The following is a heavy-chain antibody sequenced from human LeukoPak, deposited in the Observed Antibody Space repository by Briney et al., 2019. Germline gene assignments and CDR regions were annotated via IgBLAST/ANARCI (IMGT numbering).Heavy chain of an antibody. CDR1: GYTFTGYY. V-gene: IGHV1-8*03. CDR3: ARGRSSPVNWFDP. D-gene: IGHD6-6*01. J-gene: IGHJ5*02. Sequence: GASVKVSCKASGYTFTGYYMHWVRQAPGQGLEWMGWMNPNSGNTGYAQKFQGRVTITRNTSISTAYMELSSLRSEDTAVYYCARGRSSPVNWFDPWGQGTLVTVSS. CDR2: MNPNSGNT.